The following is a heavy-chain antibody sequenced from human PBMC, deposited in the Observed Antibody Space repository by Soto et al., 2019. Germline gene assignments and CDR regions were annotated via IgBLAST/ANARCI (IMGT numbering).Heavy chain of an antibody. J-gene: IGHJ5*02. Sequence: GESLKISCKGSGYSFTSYWIGWVRQMPGKGLEWMGIIYPGDSDTRYSPSFQGQVTISADKSISTAYLQWSSLKAPDTAMYYCARLVGTAVVRGNWFDPWGQGTLVTVSS. CDR3: ARLVGTAVVRGNWFDP. V-gene: IGHV5-51*01. CDR2: IYPGDSDT. CDR1: GYSFTSYW. D-gene: IGHD1-1*01.